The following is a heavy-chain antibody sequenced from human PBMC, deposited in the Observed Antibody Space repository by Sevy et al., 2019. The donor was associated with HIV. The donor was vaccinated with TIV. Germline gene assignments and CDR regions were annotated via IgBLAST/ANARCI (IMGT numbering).Heavy chain of an antibody. D-gene: IGHD3-22*01. Sequence: ASVKVSCKASGGTFSSYAISWVRQAPGQGLEWMGRIIPILGIANYAQKFQGRVTITADKSTSTAYMELSSLRSEDTAVYYCASDHDYYDGSGDYLPTEYFQHWGQCTLVTVSS. CDR1: GGTFSSYA. V-gene: IGHV1-69*04. CDR2: IIPILGIA. J-gene: IGHJ1*01. CDR3: ASDHDYYDGSGDYLPTEYFQH.